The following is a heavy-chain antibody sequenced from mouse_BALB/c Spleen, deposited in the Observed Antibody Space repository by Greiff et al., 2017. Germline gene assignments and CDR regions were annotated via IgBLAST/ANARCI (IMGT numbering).Heavy chain of an antibody. CDR3: ASGYGSSYDYAMDY. D-gene: IGHD1-1*01. V-gene: IGHV3-2*02. Sequence: VQLQQSGPGLVKPSQSLSLTCTVTGYSITSDYAWNWIRQFPGNKLEWMGYISYSGSTSYNPSLKSRISITRDTSKNQFFLQLNSVTTEDTATYYCASGYGSSYDYAMDYWGQGTSVTVSS. J-gene: IGHJ4*01. CDR2: ISYSGST. CDR1: GYSITSDYA.